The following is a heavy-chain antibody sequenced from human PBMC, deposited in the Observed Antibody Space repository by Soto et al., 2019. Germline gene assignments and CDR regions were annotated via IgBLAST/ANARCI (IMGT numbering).Heavy chain of an antibody. Sequence: EVQLVESGGGLVQPGGSLRLSCAASGLTFSNYWMYWVRQAPGKGLLWVSRVNNDGTDTTHADSVKGRFTISRDNAENTLYLQMNRLRAEDTAVYYCARGGLQHALDVWGQGSKVTGYS. CDR1: GLTFSNYW. V-gene: IGHV3-74*03. J-gene: IGHJ6*02. CDR2: VNNDGTDT. D-gene: IGHD6-13*01. CDR3: ARGGLQHALDV.